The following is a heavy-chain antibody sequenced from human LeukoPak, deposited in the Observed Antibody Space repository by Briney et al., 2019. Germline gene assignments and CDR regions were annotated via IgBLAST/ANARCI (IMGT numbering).Heavy chain of an antibody. V-gene: IGHV3-21*04. J-gene: IGHJ4*02. CDR3: ARGGGRGYDYVWGSYRYVY. CDR2: ISSSSSYI. D-gene: IGHD3-16*02. CDR1: GFTFSSYG. Sequence: GGSLRLSCAASGFTFSSYGMNWVRQAPGKGLEWVSSISSSSSYIYYADSVKGRFTISRDNAKNSLYLQMNSLRAEDTAVYYCARGGGRGYDYVWGSYRYVYWGQGTLVTVSS.